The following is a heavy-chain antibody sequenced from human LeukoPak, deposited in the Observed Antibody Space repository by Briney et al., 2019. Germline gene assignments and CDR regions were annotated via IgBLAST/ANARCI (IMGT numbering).Heavy chain of an antibody. V-gene: IGHV3-23*01. CDR3: ARGTTVVTLYYYYYMDV. D-gene: IGHD4-23*01. CDR2: ISGSGGST. CDR1: GFTFSSYA. J-gene: IGHJ6*03. Sequence: GGSLRLSCAASGFTFSSYAMSWVRQAPGKGLEWVSAISGSGGSTYYADSVKGRFTISRDNAKNSLYLQMNSLRAEDTAVYYCARGTTVVTLYYYYYMDVWGKGTTVTVSS.